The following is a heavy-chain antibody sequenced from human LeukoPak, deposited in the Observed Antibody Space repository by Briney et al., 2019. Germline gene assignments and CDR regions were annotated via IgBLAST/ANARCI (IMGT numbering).Heavy chain of an antibody. V-gene: IGHV3-7*01. CDR1: GFTFSSYW. D-gene: IGHD2-2*01. CDR3: ARGGPAAMVDP. J-gene: IGHJ5*02. Sequence: GGSLRLSCAASGFTFSSYWMSWVRQAPGKGLEWVANIKQAGSEKYYVDSVKGRFTISRDNAKNSLYLQMNSLRAEDTAVYYCARGGPAAMVDPWGQGTLVTVSS. CDR2: IKQAGSEK.